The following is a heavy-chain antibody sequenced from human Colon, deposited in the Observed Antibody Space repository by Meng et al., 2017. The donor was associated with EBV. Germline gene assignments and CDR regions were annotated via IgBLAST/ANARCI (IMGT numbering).Heavy chain of an antibody. CDR2: IYYSGST. Sequence: QVAPRESGPGLVEPSQTLSLTCTVSGGSVSSGGYYWTWIRQHPGKGLEWFGHIYYSGSTFYNPSLKRRVIISIDTSKNQFSLNLRSVTAADTAVYYCARVSSGWDYFDYWGQGTLVTVSS. CDR1: GGSVSSGGYY. CDR3: ARVSSGWDYFDY. J-gene: IGHJ4*02. V-gene: IGHV4-31*03. D-gene: IGHD6-19*01.